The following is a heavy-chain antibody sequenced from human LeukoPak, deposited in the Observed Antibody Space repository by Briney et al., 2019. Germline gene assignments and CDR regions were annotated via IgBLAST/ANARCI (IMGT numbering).Heavy chain of an antibody. V-gene: IGHV1-2*02. CDR2: IHPNSGGT. CDR3: ARLRGGYDSADY. J-gene: IGHJ4*02. D-gene: IGHD5-12*01. Sequence: ASVKVSFKASGSKFTDYYMHWERQAPGQGPEWMGWIHPNSGGTNYPQEFQGRVTMTRDTSISTAYMELSRLGSDDTAVYYCARLRGGYDSADYWGQGTLVTVSS. CDR1: GSKFTDYY.